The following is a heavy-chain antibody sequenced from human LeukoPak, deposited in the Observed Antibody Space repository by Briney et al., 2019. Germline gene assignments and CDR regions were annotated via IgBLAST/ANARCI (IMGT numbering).Heavy chain of an antibody. CDR3: ARELERHNAFDI. CDR2: ISSSGSTI. Sequence: GGSLRLSCAASGFTFSSYEMNWVRQAPGKGLEWVSYISSSGSTIYYADSVKGRFTISRDNAKNSLYLQMNSVRAEDTAVYYCARELERHNAFDIWGQGTMVTVSS. J-gene: IGHJ3*02. V-gene: IGHV3-48*03. CDR1: GFTFSSYE. D-gene: IGHD1-1*01.